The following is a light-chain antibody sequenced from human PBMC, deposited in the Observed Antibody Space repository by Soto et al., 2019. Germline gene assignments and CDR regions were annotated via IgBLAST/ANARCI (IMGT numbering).Light chain of an antibody. CDR1: QSVDSK. CDR3: QHYSTWLWT. Sequence: IVMTQSPATLSVSPGERATLSCRASQSVDSKLAWYQQKPGQGPRLLIYGASSRATGIPARFSGSGSGTEFTLTISSLRSEDFAVYYCQHYSTWLWTFGQGTKVEIK. CDR2: GAS. V-gene: IGKV3-15*01. J-gene: IGKJ1*01.